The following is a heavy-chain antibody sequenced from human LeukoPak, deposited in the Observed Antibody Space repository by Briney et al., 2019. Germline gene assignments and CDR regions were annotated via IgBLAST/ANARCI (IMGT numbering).Heavy chain of an antibody. CDR2: IYSSGST. Sequence: SETLSLTCAVSGGSITNYYWNWVRQAPGKGLEWIGGIYSSGSTDYNASLTRRVSMSVDTSKNQFSLKLSSVTAADTAVYYCARGGCWFDRWGQGTLVTVSS. J-gene: IGHJ5*02. V-gene: IGHV4-4*07. D-gene: IGHD6-19*01. CDR1: GGSITNYY. CDR3: ARGGCWFDR.